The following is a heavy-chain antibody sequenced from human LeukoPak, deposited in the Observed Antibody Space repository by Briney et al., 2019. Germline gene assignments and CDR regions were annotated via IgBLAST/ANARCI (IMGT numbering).Heavy chain of an antibody. J-gene: IGHJ6*03. Sequence: GGSLRLSCAASGFTFRSYWMHWVRQAPGKGLEWVSRVIRDGSFTNYADSVKGRFTISRDSSKNTPYLQMNSLRAEDTAVYYCARWGSSAYYYYMDVWGKGTTVTVSS. CDR1: GFTFRSYW. D-gene: IGHD6-6*01. CDR2: VIRDGSFT. CDR3: ARWGSSAYYYYMDV. V-gene: IGHV3-74*01.